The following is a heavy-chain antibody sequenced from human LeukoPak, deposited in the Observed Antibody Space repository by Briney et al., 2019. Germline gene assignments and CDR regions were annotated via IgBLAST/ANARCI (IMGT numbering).Heavy chain of an antibody. J-gene: IGHJ4*02. Sequence: SETLSLTCTVSGGSISSYYWSWIRQPPGKGLVWIGYIYYSGSTNYNPSLKSRVTISVDTSKNQFSLKLSSVTAADTAVYYCASTMATISYFDYWGQGTLVTVSS. CDR3: ASTMATISYFDY. CDR2: IYYSGST. CDR1: GGSISSYY. V-gene: IGHV4-59*01. D-gene: IGHD5-24*01.